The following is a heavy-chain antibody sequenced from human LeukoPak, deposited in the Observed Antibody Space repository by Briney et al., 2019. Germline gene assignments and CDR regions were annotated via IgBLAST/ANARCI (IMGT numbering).Heavy chain of an antibody. J-gene: IGHJ4*02. Sequence: PSETLSLTCTVSGGSISSYYWSWIRQPAGKGLEWIGRIYTSGSINYNPSLKSRVTMLVDMSTNQFSLKLSSVTAADTAVYYCARRTIGVVGATRELDYWGQGTLVTVSS. D-gene: IGHD1-26*01. CDR3: ARRTIGVVGATRELDY. V-gene: IGHV4-4*07. CDR2: IYTSGSI. CDR1: GGSISSYY.